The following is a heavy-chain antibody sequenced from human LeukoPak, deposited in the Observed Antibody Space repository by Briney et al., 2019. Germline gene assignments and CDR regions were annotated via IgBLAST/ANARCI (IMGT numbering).Heavy chain of an antibody. CDR2: IYYSGST. CDR3: ARHGESAVYFDWLLPLPGGMDV. D-gene: IGHD3-9*01. Sequence: SETLSLTCTVSGGSISSYSWSWIRQPPGKGLEWIGSIYYSGSTNYNPSLKSRVTISVDTSKNQFSLKLSSVTAADTAVYYCARHGESAVYFDWLLPLPGGMDVWGQGTTVTVSS. V-gene: IGHV4-59*08. CDR1: GGSISSYS. J-gene: IGHJ6*02.